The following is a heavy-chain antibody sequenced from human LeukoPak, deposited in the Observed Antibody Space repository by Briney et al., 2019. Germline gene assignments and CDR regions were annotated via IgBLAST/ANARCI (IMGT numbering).Heavy chain of an antibody. CDR1: GFTVSSNY. V-gene: IGHV3-66*01. D-gene: IGHD3-22*01. Sequence: GGSLRLSCAASGFTVSSNYMSWVRQAPGKGLEWVSVIYSGGSTYYADSVKGRFTISRDNSKNTLYLQMNSLRAEDTAVYYCARDSSGGYYPQPLHFQHWGQGTLVTVSS. CDR3: ARDSSGGYYPQPLHFQH. J-gene: IGHJ1*01. CDR2: IYSGGST.